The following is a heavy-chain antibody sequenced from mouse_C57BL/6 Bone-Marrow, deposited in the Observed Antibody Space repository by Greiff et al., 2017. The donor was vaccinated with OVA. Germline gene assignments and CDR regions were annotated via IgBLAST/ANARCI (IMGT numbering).Heavy chain of an antibody. CDR1: GFTFSSYG. CDR2: ISSGGSYT. D-gene: IGHD2-4*01. J-gene: IGHJ3*01. V-gene: IGHV5-6*02. CDR3: ASYDYDEGAWFAY. Sequence: EVMLVESGGDLVKPGGSLKLSCAASGFTFSSYGMSWVRQTPDKRLEWVATISSGGSYTYYPDSVKGRFTISRDNAKNTLYLQMSRLKSEDTAMYYCASYDYDEGAWFAYWGQGTLVTVSA.